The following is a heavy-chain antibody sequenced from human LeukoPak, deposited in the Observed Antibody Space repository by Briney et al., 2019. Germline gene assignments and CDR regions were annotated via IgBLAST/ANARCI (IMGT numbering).Heavy chain of an antibody. V-gene: IGHV1-46*01. CDR2: INPSGSNT. CDR3: ARSGSSTSCPRDY. J-gene: IGHJ4*02. Sequence: ASVKVSCKASGYTFTNYYMHWVRQAPGQGLEWMGIINPSGSNTSYAQEFQGRVTMTRDTSTSTVYMELSSLRSEDTAVYYCARSGSSTSCPRDYWGQGTLVTVAS. CDR1: GYTFTNYY. D-gene: IGHD2-2*01.